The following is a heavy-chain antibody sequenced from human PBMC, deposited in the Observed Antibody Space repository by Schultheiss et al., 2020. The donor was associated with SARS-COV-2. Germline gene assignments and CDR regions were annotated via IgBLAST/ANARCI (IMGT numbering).Heavy chain of an antibody. V-gene: IGHV3-7*03. CDR2: IKQDGSEK. J-gene: IGHJ4*02. D-gene: IGHD3-10*01. Sequence: GGSLRLSCAASGFTFDDYAMHWVRQAPGKGLEWVANIKQDGSEKYYVDSVKGRFTISRDNAKNSLYVQMNSLRSDDTAVYYCARDRMYYYGSGRPEFDYWGQGTLVTVSS. CDR3: ARDRMYYYGSGRPEFDY. CDR1: GFTFDDYA.